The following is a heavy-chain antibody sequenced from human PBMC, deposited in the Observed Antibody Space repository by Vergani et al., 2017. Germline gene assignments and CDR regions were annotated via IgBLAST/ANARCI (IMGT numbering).Heavy chain of an antibody. CDR2: VFRNGNV. D-gene: IGHD4-23*01. Sequence: VLLQEPGPGLVRPSETLSLKCSVSGASIDSLYWSWIRQSTGKGLEWIGYVFRNGNVNYNPSFNFRVAIDTSNNELSLRVTAVTAADTSVYYCARDVGGEWYFDLLGRGATVTVSS. CDR3: ARDVGGEWYFDL. V-gene: IGHV4-4*08. CDR1: GASIDSLY. J-gene: IGHJ2*01.